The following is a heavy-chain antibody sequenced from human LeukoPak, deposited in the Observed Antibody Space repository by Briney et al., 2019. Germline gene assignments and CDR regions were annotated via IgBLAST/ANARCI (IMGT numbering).Heavy chain of an antibody. CDR1: GFNFGDDF. V-gene: IGHV3-11*01. Sequence: VRSLRLSCAASGFNFGDDFMTWIREAPGKGLEWISFISHSGMTISYAESVRGRFTISRDNGKNTLFLQMTKLGAEDTALYYCARGRTGHQSYYYYYVDVWGKGTPVIVSS. J-gene: IGHJ6*03. CDR3: ARGRTGHQSYYYYYVDV. D-gene: IGHD3/OR15-3a*01. CDR2: ISHSGMTI.